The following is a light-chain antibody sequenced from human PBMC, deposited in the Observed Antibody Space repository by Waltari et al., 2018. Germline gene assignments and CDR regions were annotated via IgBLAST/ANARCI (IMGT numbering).Light chain of an antibody. V-gene: IGKV1-39*01. J-gene: IGKJ2*01. CDR3: QQSYRTPYT. CDR2: GES. Sequence: DIQLTQSPSSLSASVGDRATFTCRASQSINRYVSWYQRKQGKGPNPLIYGESSLQRGVPPRFSGSGFETDCNLTITSLYPEYVATYFCQQSYRTPYTFGQGTKLEI. CDR1: QSINRY.